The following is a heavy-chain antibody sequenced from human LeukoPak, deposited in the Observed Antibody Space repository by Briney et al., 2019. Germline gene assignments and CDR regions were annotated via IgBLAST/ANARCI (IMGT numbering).Heavy chain of an antibody. V-gene: IGHV3-23*01. Sequence: GGSLRLSCAASGFSFRSHGMNWVRQAPGKGLEWVSGISPRGDITYYKDSVRGRFTISRDNFKNTVSLQLNSLRVEDTAVYYCARAFRGVDSGSYLASWGQGTLVTVSS. J-gene: IGHJ5*02. CDR3: ARAFRGVDSGSYLAS. CDR1: GFSFRSHG. D-gene: IGHD3-10*01. CDR2: ISPRGDIT.